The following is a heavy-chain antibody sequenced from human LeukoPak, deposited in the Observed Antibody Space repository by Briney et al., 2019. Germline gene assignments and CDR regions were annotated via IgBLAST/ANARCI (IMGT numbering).Heavy chain of an antibody. V-gene: IGHV3-23*01. Sequence: PGGSLRLSCAASGFTFSSYAMSWVRQAPGKGLEWVSAISGSGGSTYYADSVKGRFTISRDNSKNTLYLQMNSLRAEDTAVYYCAKGRSRVFGDYTGNYYYYGMDVWGQGTTVTVSS. J-gene: IGHJ6*02. CDR3: AKGRSRVFGDYTGNYYYYGMDV. D-gene: IGHD4-17*01. CDR2: ISGSGGST. CDR1: GFTFSSYA.